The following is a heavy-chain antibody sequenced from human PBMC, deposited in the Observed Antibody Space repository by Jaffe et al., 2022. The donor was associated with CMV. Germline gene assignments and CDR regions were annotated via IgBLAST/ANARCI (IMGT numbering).Heavy chain of an antibody. V-gene: IGHV3-23*04. CDR1: GFTLDSHA. J-gene: IGHJ4*02. CDR2: LSHDGDRT. CDR3: VKLRGSDF. Sequence: EVQLVESGGGLVQPGGSLRLSCAVSGFTLDSHAMSWVRQAPGKGLEWLSGLSHDGDRTDYADSVKGRFIISRDMSKNTLYLQMSSLRVEDTALYYCVKLRGSDFWGQGILVTVSS.